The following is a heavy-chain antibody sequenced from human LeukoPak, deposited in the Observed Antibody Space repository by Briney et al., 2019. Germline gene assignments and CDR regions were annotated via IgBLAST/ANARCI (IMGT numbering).Heavy chain of an antibody. CDR3: ARVTRWAGLDF. Sequence: TSETLSLTCAVSGGSISSGGYSWSWIRQPPGKGLEWIGYIYYSGSTYYNPSLMSRLTISVDTSENQFSLHLTSVTAADTAVYFCARVTRWAGLDFWGQGTLVTVSS. CDR2: IYYSGST. V-gene: IGHV4-30-2*05. D-gene: IGHD2-21*02. CDR1: GGSISSGGYS. J-gene: IGHJ4*02.